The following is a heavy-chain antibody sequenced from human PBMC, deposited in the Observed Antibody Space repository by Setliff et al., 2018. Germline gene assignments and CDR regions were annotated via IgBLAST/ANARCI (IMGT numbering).Heavy chain of an antibody. CDR2: INPSSGRT. J-gene: IGHJ4*02. V-gene: IGHV1-46*01. CDR3: VREFSGGWFDY. D-gene: IGHD6-19*01. Sequence: EASVKVSCMASGYTFTSHYMHWVRQAPGLGLEWMGTINPSSGRTSYAQKFQGRVTMTRDTSTSTVYMELSSLRSEDTAVYYCVREFSGGWFDYWGQGTLVTVSS. CDR1: GYTFTSHY.